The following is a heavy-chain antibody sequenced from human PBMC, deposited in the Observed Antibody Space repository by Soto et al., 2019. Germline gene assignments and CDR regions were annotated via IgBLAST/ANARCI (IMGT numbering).Heavy chain of an antibody. Sequence: SVKVSCKASGYTFTSYDINWVRQATGQGLEWMGWMNPNSGNTGYAQKFQGRVTMTRNTSISTAYMELSSLRSEDTAVYYCARSPAFNSDEYYDFWSGYYAHDGMDVRGHGNKVTVSS. V-gene: IGHV1-8*01. CDR1: GYTFTSYD. CDR3: ARSPAFNSDEYYDFWSGYYAHDGMDV. J-gene: IGHJ6*02. CDR2: MNPNSGNT. D-gene: IGHD3-3*01.